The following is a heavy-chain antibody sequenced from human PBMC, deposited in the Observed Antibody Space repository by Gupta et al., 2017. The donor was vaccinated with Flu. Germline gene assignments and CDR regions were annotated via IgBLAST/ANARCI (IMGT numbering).Heavy chain of an antibody. CDR2: IYTSGST. J-gene: IGHJ6*02. Sequence: PSQTLSLTCTVSGGSISSGSYYWSWIRQPAGKGLEWIGRIYTSGSTNYNPSLKSRVTISVDTSKNQFSLKLSSVTAADTAVYYCAGDYYESSGYYYYYYGMDVWGQGTTVTVSS. D-gene: IGHD3-22*01. V-gene: IGHV4-61*02. CDR1: GGSISSGSYY. CDR3: AGDYYESSGYYYYYYGMDV.